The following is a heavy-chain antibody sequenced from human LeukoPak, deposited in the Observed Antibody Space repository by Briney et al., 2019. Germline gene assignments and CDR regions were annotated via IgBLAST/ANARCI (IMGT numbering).Heavy chain of an antibody. J-gene: IGHJ4*02. Sequence: GGSLRLSCAASGFALDDYAMHWVRQAPGKGLEWVSSISYTGTYIYYADSVKGRFTISRDNAQNSLYLQMNSLRAEDTAIYYCVRDRGTYRPIDCWGQGTLVTVSS. V-gene: IGHV3-21*04. D-gene: IGHD1-26*01. CDR2: ISYTGTYI. CDR3: VRDRGTYRPIDC. CDR1: GFALDDYA.